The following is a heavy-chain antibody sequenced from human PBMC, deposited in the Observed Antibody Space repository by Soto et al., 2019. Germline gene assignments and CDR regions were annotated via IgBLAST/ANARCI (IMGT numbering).Heavy chain of an antibody. V-gene: IGHV3-23*01. D-gene: IGHD3-16*01. CDR2: ISGSGGST. CDR3: AKSFFRVGGFDY. Sequence: GGSLRLSCAASGFTFSSYVMSWVRQAPGKGLEWVSAISGSGGSTYYADSVKGRFTISRDNSKNTLYLQINSLRAEDTAVYYCAKSFFRVGGFDYWGQGTLVTVSS. J-gene: IGHJ4*02. CDR1: GFTFSSYV.